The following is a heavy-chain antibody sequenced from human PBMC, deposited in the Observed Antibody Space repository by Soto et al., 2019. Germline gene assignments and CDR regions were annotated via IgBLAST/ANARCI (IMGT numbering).Heavy chain of an antibody. J-gene: IGHJ5*02. CDR3: ARGNNGGSCYSCLWFDP. Sequence: QVQLVQSGAEVKKPGSSVKVYCKASGGTFSSYAISWVRQAPGQGLEWMGGIIPIFGTANYAQKFQGRVTITADESTSTAYMELSSRRSEDTAVYYCARGNNGGSCYSCLWFDPWGQGTLVTVSS. V-gene: IGHV1-69*01. CDR2: IIPIFGTA. CDR1: GGTFSSYA. D-gene: IGHD2-15*01.